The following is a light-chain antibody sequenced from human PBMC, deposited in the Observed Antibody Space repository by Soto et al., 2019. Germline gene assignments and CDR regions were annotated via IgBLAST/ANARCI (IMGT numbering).Light chain of an antibody. CDR2: EDN. Sequence: NFMLTQPHSVSESPGKTVTISCTRSSGSIGSSYVQWYQQRPGSSPTTVIFEDNQSPTGVPVRFSGSIDSSSNSASLVISGLRTEDEADYYCQSYDTSNPLVFGGGTKLTVL. V-gene: IGLV6-57*01. CDR1: SGSIGSSY. CDR3: QSYDTSNPLV. J-gene: IGLJ3*02.